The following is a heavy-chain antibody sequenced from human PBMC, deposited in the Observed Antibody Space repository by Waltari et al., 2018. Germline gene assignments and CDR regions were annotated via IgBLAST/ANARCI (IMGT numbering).Heavy chain of an antibody. CDR1: GYSISSGYY. CDR2: IYHSGST. J-gene: IGHJ6*03. CDR3: ARGYCSGGSCYSHYYYYMDV. V-gene: IGHV4-38-2*02. D-gene: IGHD2-15*01. Sequence: QVQLQESGPGLVKPSETLSLTCTVSGYSISSGYYWGWIRQPPGKGLEWIGSIYHSGSTYYHPSLQSRVTLSVDTSKNQFSLKLSSVTAADTAVYYCARGYCSGGSCYSHYYYYMDVWGKGTTVTISS.